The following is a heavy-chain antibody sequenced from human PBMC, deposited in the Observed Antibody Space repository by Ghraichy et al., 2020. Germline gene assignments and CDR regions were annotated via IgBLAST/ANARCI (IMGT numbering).Heavy chain of an antibody. CDR3: ARGSVVSCFCATCYPIDY. J-gene: IGHJ4*02. Sequence: GGSLRLSCAASGFIFTNYAMSWVRQAPGKRLEWIAATSGSDGVTYHADSVKGRFTISRDNTNNMLYLQMNSLRAEDTAMYYCARGSVVSCFCATCYPIDYWGQGTLVTVSS. CDR1: GFIFTNYA. D-gene: IGHD2-8*02. V-gene: IGHV3-23*01. CDR2: TSGSDGVT.